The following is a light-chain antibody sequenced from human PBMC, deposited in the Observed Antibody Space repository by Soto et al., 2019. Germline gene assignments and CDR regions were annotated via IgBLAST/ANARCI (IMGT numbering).Light chain of an antibody. CDR3: SSYAGSNNLV. V-gene: IGLV2-8*01. Sequence: QSALTQPPSASGSPGQSVAISCTGTNSDVGGYNYVSWYQQHPGKAPKLIIYEVSKRPSGVPDRFSGSKSGNTASLTVSGLQAEDESDYYCSSYAGSNNLVFGGGTNLTVL. CDR2: EVS. CDR1: NSDVGGYNY. J-gene: IGLJ2*01.